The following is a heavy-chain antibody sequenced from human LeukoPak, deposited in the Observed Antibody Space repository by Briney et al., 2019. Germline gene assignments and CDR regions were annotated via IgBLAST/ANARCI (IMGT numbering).Heavy chain of an antibody. CDR3: ARGVVAAPDTVDY. D-gene: IGHD6-13*01. CDR1: GESISSYY. CDR2: IYSSGST. J-gene: IGHJ4*02. V-gene: IGHV4-4*07. Sequence: PLETLSLTCTVSGESISSYYWTWIRQPAGKGLEWIGRIYSSGSTNYNPSLKSRVTMSVDTSKNQFSLKLSSLTAADTAVYYCARGVVAAPDTVDYWGQGTLVTVSS.